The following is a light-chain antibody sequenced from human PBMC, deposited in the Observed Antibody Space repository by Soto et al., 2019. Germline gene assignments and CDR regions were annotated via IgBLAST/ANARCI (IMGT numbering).Light chain of an antibody. CDR3: QQYNRYPHT. CDR2: KAS. V-gene: IGKV1-5*03. CDR1: QTISTW. Sequence: DIQMTQSPSTLSASVGDRVTITCRASQTISTWLAWYQQKPGKAPKLLIYKASTLEGGVPSRFSVSGSGTEFTLTISSLQPDDFASYYCQQYNRYPHTFGQGTKLEI. J-gene: IGKJ2*01.